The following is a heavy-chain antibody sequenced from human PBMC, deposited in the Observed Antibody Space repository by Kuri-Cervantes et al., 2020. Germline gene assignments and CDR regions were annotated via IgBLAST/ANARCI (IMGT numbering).Heavy chain of an antibody. V-gene: IGHV1-46*01. J-gene: IGHJ4*01. Sequence: ASVKVSCKASGGTFSSYAISWVRQAPGQGLEWMGIINPSGGSTSYAQKFQGRVTMTRDTSTSTVYMELSSLRSDDTAVYYCARDISEEWLSENITPNDYWGQGTLVTVSS. CDR3: ARDISEEWLSENITPNDY. CDR2: INPSGGST. CDR1: GGTFSSYA. D-gene: IGHD3-3*01.